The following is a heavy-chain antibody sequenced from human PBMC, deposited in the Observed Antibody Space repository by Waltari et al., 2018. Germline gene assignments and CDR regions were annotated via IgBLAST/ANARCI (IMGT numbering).Heavy chain of an antibody. V-gene: IGHV3-30*18. D-gene: IGHD1-26*01. CDR3: AKAGGIYNYPLDP. CDR2: ISSDGSGK. Sequence: QVEESGGGVVQPGGSLRLSCVASGYPFPTFGMHWVRQSPGKGLEWLAVISSDGSGKYYADSVKGRFTMSRDNSKNMVYLQMNSLRPEDTAVYYCAKAGGIYNYPLDPWGQGTLVTVSS. CDR1: GYPFPTFG. J-gene: IGHJ5*02.